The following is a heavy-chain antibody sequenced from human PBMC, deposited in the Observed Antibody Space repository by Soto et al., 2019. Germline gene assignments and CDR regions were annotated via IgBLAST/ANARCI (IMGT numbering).Heavy chain of an antibody. CDR1: GYTFTSNG. J-gene: IGHJ6*02. CDR2: VSTYNGNI. D-gene: IGHD3-10*01. CDR3: ARDRLWRFGESSHYSMDV. Sequence: ASVKVSFKASGYTFTSNGISWVRQAPGQGLEWMGWVSTYNGNIRYAQKVQGRVDMTTDTATSTAYMELRSLRSDDTAVYYCARDRLWRFGESSHYSMDVWGQGTTVTVSS. V-gene: IGHV1-18*04.